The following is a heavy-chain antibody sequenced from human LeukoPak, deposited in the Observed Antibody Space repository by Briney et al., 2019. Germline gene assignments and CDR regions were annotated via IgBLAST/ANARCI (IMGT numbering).Heavy chain of an antibody. CDR1: GFTFSSYG. V-gene: IGHV3-30*18. Sequence: RPGGSLRLSCAASGFTFSSYGMHWVRQAPGKGPEWVAVISYDGSNKYYADSVKGRFTISRDDSKNTLYLQMNSLRAEDTAVYYCAKENILDYWGQGTLVTVSS. J-gene: IGHJ4*02. D-gene: IGHD2/OR15-2a*01. CDR2: ISYDGSNK. CDR3: AKENILDY.